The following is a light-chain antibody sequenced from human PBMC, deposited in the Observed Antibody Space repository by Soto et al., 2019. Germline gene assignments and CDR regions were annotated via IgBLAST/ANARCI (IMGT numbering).Light chain of an antibody. J-gene: IGKJ5*01. CDR2: DAS. CDR1: QSVSSY. Sequence: EIVLTHSPATLSLSPGERATLSCIASQSVSSYLAWYQQKPGQAPRLLIYDASNRATGIPARFSGSGSGTDFTLTISSLEPEDFAVYYCQPRSNWPPITFGQGTRLEIK. V-gene: IGKV3-11*01. CDR3: QPRSNWPPIT.